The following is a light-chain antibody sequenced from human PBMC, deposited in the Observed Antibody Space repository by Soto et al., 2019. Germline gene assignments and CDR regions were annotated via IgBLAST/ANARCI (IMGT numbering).Light chain of an antibody. CDR2: GAS. CDR1: QSVSNNY. V-gene: IGKV3-20*01. Sequence: EIVLTQSPGTLSLSPGERATLSCRASQSVSNNYLAWYQQKPGQAPRLLIYGASNRATGIPDRFSGSGSGNYFTLTSSGGKPEDFAVYYCQQNGSSGTFGQGPRVKLK. CDR3: QQNGSSGT. J-gene: IGKJ1*01.